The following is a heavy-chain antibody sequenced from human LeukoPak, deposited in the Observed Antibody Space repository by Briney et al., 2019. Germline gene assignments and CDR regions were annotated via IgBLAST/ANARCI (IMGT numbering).Heavy chain of an antibody. V-gene: IGHV3-7*03. J-gene: IGHJ4*02. Sequence: PGGSLRLSCAASGFTFSSYWMSWVRQAPGKGLEWVANIKQDGSEKYYVDSVKGRLTISRDNAKNSLYLQMNSLRAEDTAVYYCTRNFDWLYQILDYWGQGTLVTVSS. CDR2: IKQDGSEK. CDR3: TRNFDWLYQILDY. D-gene: IGHD3-9*01. CDR1: GFTFSSYW.